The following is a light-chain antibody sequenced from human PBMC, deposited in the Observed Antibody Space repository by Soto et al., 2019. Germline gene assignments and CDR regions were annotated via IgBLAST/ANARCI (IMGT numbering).Light chain of an antibody. CDR1: SGDVGGYNY. V-gene: IGLV2-14*01. J-gene: IGLJ1*01. CDR2: DVS. CDR3: SSYTSSSTYV. Sequence: QSVLTQPASVSGSPGQSITISCTGTSGDVGGYNYVSWYQQHPGKAPKLMIYDVSNRPSGVSNRFSGSKSGNTASLTISGLQAEDEADYYCSSYTSSSTYVFGTGTQLTVL.